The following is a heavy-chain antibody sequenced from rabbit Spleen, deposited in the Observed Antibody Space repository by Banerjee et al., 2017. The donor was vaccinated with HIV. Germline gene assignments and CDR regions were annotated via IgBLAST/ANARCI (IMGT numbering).Heavy chain of an antibody. Sequence: QSLEESGGDLVKPGASLTLTCTASGVSFSSSDYMCWVRQAPGKGLEWISCIAGSSSGFTYSATWAKGRFTISKTSSTTVTLQMTSLTAADTATYFCARDESNNGHYFNLWGPGTLVTVS. CDR2: IAGSSSGFT. V-gene: IGHV1S40*01. CDR1: GVSFSSSDY. J-gene: IGHJ4*01. D-gene: IGHD3-1*01. CDR3: ARDESNNGHYFNL.